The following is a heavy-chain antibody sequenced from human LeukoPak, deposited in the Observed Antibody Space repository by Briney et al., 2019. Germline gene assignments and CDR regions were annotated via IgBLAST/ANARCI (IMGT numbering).Heavy chain of an antibody. CDR2: IYYSGTT. J-gene: IGHJ4*02. CDR1: GGSITSYY. V-gene: IGHV4-59*01. CDR3: ARGHRGLEY. Sequence: SETLSLTCTVSGGSITSYYWSWIRHPPGKGREWIGYIYYSGTTTYNPPLTCRVPLSVDTSKNHFSLRLSSVTTADTAVYFCARGHRGLEYWGQGTLVTVSS. D-gene: IGHD3-10*01.